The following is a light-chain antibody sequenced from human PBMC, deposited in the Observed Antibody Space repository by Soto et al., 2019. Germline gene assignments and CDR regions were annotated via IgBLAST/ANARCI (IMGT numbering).Light chain of an antibody. V-gene: IGKV4-1*01. Sequence: DIVMTQSPDSLAVSLGERATINCKSSQSVLYSSSNKNYLAWYQQKPGQPPKMLIYWASTREFGVPDRFSGSGSGTDFTLTISSLQAEDVAVYYCQQYYSTPQTFGRGTKVEI. CDR1: QSVLYSSSNKNY. CDR2: WAS. CDR3: QQYYSTPQT. J-gene: IGKJ2*01.